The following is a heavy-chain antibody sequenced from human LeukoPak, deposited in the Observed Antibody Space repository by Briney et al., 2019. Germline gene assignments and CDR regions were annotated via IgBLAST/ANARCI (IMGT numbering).Heavy chain of an antibody. CDR1: GFTFSSYA. V-gene: IGHV3-23*01. CDR3: ARDGRYCSSTSCLPYNWFDP. Sequence: PGGSLRLSCAASGFTFSSYAMSWVRQAPGKGLEWVSAISGSGGSTYYADSVKGRFTISRDNSKNTLYLQMNSLRAEDTAVYYCARDGRYCSSTSCLPYNWFDPWGQGTLVTVSS. J-gene: IGHJ5*02. D-gene: IGHD2-2*01. CDR2: ISGSGGST.